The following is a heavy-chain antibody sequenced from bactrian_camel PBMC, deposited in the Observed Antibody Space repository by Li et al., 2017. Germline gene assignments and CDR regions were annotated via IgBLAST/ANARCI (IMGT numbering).Heavy chain of an antibody. J-gene: IGHJ4*01. D-gene: IGHD3*01. V-gene: IGHV3S40*01. CDR2: IATGSGNT. CDR1: GFAVSSGC. CDR3: AADWAPGENWVKAALSNPNIFNY. Sequence: DVQLVESGGGSVQAGGSLGLTCTASGFAVSSGCMVWFRQAPGKEREGVARIATGSGNTYYADSMKGRFTISQDNAKNTVYLQMNSLKPEDTGMYFCAADWAPGENWVKAALSNPNIFNYWGQGTQVTVS.